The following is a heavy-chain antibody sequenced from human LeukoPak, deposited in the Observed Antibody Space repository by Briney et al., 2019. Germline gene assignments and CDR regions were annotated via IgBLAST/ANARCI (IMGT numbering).Heavy chain of an antibody. CDR2: IKEDGSEQ. CDR1: GFTFSSNW. V-gene: IGHV3-7*01. J-gene: IGHJ4*02. D-gene: IGHD2-2*01. Sequence: GGSLRLSCVAPGFTFSSNWMSWVRQAPGKGLEWVANIKEDGSEQYYVDSVKGRFTISRDNANYSLYMQMNSLRAEDTAVYYCASRGLVIWGQGTLVTVSS. CDR3: ASRGLVI.